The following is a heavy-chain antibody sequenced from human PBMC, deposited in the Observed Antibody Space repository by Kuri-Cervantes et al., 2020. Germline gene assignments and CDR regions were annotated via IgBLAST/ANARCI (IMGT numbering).Heavy chain of an antibody. Sequence: SETLSLTCTVSGGSVSSGSYYWGWIRQPPGKGLEWIGYIYYSGSTNYNPSLKSRVTISVDTSKNQFSLKLSSVTAADTAVYYCAGEADYYYYGMDVWGQGTTVTVSS. CDR2: IYYSGST. CDR3: AGEADYYYYGMDV. J-gene: IGHJ6*02. V-gene: IGHV4-61*01. CDR1: GGSVSSGSYY.